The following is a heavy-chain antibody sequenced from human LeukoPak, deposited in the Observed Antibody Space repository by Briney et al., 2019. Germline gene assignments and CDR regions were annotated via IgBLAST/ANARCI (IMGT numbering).Heavy chain of an antibody. D-gene: IGHD1-26*01. V-gene: IGHV4-61*02. CDR3: ASSVVSGSSYYYYMDV. CDR1: GGSISSGSYY. Sequence: SETLSLTCTVSGGSISSGSYYWSWIRQPAGKGLEWIGRIYTSGSTNYNPSLKSRVTISVDTSKNQFSLKLRSVTAADTAVYYCASSVVSGSSYYYYMDVWGKGTTVTVSS. CDR2: IYTSGST. J-gene: IGHJ6*03.